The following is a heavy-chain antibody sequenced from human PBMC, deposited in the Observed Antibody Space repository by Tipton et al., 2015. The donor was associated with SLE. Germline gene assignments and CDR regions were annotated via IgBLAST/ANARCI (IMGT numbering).Heavy chain of an antibody. J-gene: IGHJ4*02. V-gene: IGHV4-59*08. CDR3: ARGPEELGIPPLFDY. CDR1: GGSISSYY. D-gene: IGHD7-27*01. CDR2: ISYSGST. Sequence: TLSLTCTVSGGSISSYYWSWIRQPPGKGLEWIGYISYSGSTYYNPSLKSRVTISVDTSKNQFSLKLSSVTAADTAVYYCARGPEELGIPPLFDYWGQGTLVTVSS.